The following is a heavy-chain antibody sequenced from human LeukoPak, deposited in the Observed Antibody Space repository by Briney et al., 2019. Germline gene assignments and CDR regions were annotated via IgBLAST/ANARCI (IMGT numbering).Heavy chain of an antibody. D-gene: IGHD6-13*01. Sequence: KPSETLSLTCTVSGGSISSTGYYWGWIRQPPGKGLEWIGEINHSGSTNYNPSLKSRVTISVDTSKNQFSLRLSSVTAADTAVYYCASRRYSSSWRKFDYWGQGTLVTVSS. CDR1: GGSISSTGYY. CDR2: INHSGST. J-gene: IGHJ4*02. V-gene: IGHV4-39*07. CDR3: ASRRYSSSWRKFDY.